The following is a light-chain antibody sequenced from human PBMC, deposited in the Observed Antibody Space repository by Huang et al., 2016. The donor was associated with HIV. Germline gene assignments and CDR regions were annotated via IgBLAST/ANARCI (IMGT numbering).Light chain of an antibody. Sequence: MGTLTCRASHDISTFLAWYQQKPGSPPKLLIYGASIVQSGVPSRFSGSGSGTDFTLTINSLQPEDVANYYCQKYDSAPRTFGQGTKVEVK. V-gene: IGKV1-27*01. J-gene: IGKJ1*01. CDR1: HDISTF. CDR3: QKYDSAPRT. CDR2: GAS.